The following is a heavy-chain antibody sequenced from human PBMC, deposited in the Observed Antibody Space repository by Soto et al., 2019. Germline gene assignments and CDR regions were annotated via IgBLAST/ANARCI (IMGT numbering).Heavy chain of an antibody. CDR2: IYPGDSDT. Sequence: PVESLKISCKGSGYIFTSYWIWWFRQRPGKGLEWMGIIYPGDSDTRYSPSFQGQVTISADKSISTAYLQWSSLKASDTAMYYCARGEPYSGYDYFDPWGQGTLVTVSS. CDR3: ARGEPYSGYDYFDP. CDR1: GYIFTSYW. J-gene: IGHJ5*02. D-gene: IGHD5-12*01. V-gene: IGHV5-51*01.